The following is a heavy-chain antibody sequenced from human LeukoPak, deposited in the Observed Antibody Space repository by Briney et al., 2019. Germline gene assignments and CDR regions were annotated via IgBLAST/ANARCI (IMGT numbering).Heavy chain of an antibody. CDR3: ARGRYYLDY. V-gene: IGHV3-30-3*01. J-gene: IGHJ4*02. CDR1: GFTFSSYA. Sequence: AGGSLRLSCAASGFTFSSYAMHWVRQAPGKGLEWVAVISYDGSNKYYADSVKGRFTISRDNSQNTLYLQMNSPRAEDTAVYYCARGRYYLDYWGQGTLVTVSS. D-gene: IGHD3-10*01. CDR2: ISYDGSNK.